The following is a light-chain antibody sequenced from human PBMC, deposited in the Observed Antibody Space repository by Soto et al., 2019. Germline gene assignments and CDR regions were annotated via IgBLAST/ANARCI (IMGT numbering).Light chain of an antibody. J-gene: IGKJ5*01. CDR3: QQYNNWPFS. CDR1: QGVTTN. Sequence: EIVMTQSPATLSVSPGERATLSCRAGQGVTTNFAWYQQKSGQSPRLLIYDVSIRATGVPARFSGTGSETDFTLTISGLQSEDSAVYFFQQYNNWPFSFGQGTRLEIK. CDR2: DVS. V-gene: IGKV3-15*01.